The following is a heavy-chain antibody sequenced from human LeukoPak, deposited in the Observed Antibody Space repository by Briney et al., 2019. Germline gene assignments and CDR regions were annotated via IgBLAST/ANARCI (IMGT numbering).Heavy chain of an antibody. CDR2: ISDSDGNT. CDR3: ASALRIYYYFDY. Sequence: PGGSLRLSCAASGFTFSSYAMSCVRQAPGKGLEWVAAISDSDGNTYYADSVKGRFTISRDNSKNTLYLQMNSLRAEDTAVYYCASALRIYYYFDYWGQGTLVTVSS. J-gene: IGHJ4*02. D-gene: IGHD1-26*01. CDR1: GFTFSSYA. V-gene: IGHV3-23*01.